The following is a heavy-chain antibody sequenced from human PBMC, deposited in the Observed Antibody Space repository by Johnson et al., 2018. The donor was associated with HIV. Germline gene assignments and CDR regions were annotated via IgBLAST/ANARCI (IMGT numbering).Heavy chain of an antibody. Sequence: EVQVVESGGGLVKPGGSLRLSCTASGLTFKNAWMSWVRQAPGKGLEWVGRIKTKTDGGTTDYAAPVKGRFTISRDDSKNTMYRQMNSLKTEDTAVYYCTTDYHVVFGGFDIWGQGTMVAVS. D-gene: IGHD4-23*01. J-gene: IGHJ3*02. V-gene: IGHV3-15*01. CDR2: IKTKTDGGTT. CDR3: TTDYHVVFGGFDI. CDR1: GLTFKNAW.